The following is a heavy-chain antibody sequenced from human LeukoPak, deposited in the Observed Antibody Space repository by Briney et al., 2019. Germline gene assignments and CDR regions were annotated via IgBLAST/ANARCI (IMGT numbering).Heavy chain of an antibody. CDR2: IFTSENT. CDR3: AREGDYGDYSKSFYYMDV. CDR1: GGYIGSYY. V-gene: IGHV4-4*07. Sequence: SEALSLTCTVSGGYIGSYYWSWIRQPAGKGLEWIGRIFTSENTDYNPSLKSRVTMSVDMSTSQFSLRLTSVTAADTAVYYCAREGDYGDYSKSFYYMDVWGKGTTVTVSS. J-gene: IGHJ6*03. D-gene: IGHD4-17*01.